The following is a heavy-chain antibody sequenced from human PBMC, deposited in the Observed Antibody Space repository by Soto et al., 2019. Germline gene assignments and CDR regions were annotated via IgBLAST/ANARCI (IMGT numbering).Heavy chain of an antibody. CDR2: IKQDGSEK. J-gene: IGHJ3*02. V-gene: IGHV3-7*05. CDR1: GFTFSSYW. D-gene: IGHD3-22*01. CDR3: ARRITMIVVVTDAFDI. Sequence: GGSLRLSCAASGFTFSSYWMSWVRQAPGKGLEWVANIKQDGSEKYYVDSVKGRFTISRDNAKNSLYLQMNSLRAEDTAVYYCARRITMIVVVTDAFDIWGQGTMVTVSS.